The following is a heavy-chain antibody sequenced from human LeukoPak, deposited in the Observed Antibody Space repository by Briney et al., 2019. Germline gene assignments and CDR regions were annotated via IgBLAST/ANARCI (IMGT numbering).Heavy chain of an antibody. CDR1: AGSISSYY. D-gene: IGHD5-24*01. CDR3: AREGDGYKREIEY. V-gene: IGHV4-4*07. CDR2: IYSSGST. J-gene: IGHJ4*02. Sequence: SETLSLTCTVSAGSISSYYWSWTRQPAGKGLEWIGRIYSSGSTNYNPSLKSRVTMSVDTSKNQFSLKLSSVTAADTAVYYCAREGDGYKREIEYWGQGTLVTVPS.